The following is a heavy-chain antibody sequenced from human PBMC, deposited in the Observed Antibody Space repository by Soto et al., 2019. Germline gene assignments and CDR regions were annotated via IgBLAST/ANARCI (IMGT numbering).Heavy chain of an antibody. J-gene: IGHJ3*01. D-gene: IGHD3-16*01. V-gene: IGHV1-18*01. CDR1: GFRFSDYG. Sequence: ASVNVSCKASGFRFSDYGFNWLRQAPGQGLEWMGWISAFNGNTETAQGLQDRVTMTTDSSTTTAHMALTNLTTDDTAIYYCARSYYLADAFDVWGQGAMVTVSS. CDR2: ISAFNGNT. CDR3: ARSYYLADAFDV.